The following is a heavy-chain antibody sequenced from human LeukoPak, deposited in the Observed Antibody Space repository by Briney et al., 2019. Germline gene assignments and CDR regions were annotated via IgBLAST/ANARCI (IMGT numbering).Heavy chain of an antibody. J-gene: IGHJ4*02. CDR1: GGSISSSSYY. CDR2: IHYSGST. Sequence: SETLSLTCTVSGGSISSSSYYWGWIRQPPGKGLEWIGSIHYSGSTNYNPSLKSRVTISVDTSKNQFSLKLSSVTAADTAVYYCARARGYRKEYWGQGTLVTVSS. D-gene: IGHD5-18*01. CDR3: ARARGYRKEY. V-gene: IGHV4-39*07.